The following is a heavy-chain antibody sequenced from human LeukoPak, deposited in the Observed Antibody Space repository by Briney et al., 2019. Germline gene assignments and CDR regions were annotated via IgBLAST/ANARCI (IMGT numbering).Heavy chain of an antibody. J-gene: IGHJ6*01. D-gene: IGHD3-3*01. V-gene: IGHV1-18*01. CDR1: GHTFSSSG. Sequence: APVKPCCKAFGHTFSSSGIRWVPQSPGHRLKWLRWIHAYNGNTNYAQKLPRRITMITGTSTSTAYMELRSLRCDDTAVYYCAEYYDCCSGYYHGIDVWRQGTAVSVSS. CDR3: AEYYDCCSGYYHGIDV. CDR2: IHAYNGNT.